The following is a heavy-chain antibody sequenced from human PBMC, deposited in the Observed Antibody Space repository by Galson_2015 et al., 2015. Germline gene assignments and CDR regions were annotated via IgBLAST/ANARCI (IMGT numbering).Heavy chain of an antibody. CDR1: GFTFSSYW. CDR3: AREGYSRDDWYFDL. V-gene: IGHV3-74*01. D-gene: IGHD6-13*01. Sequence: SLRLSCAASGFTFSSYWMHWVRQAPGKGLVWVSRINSDGSSTSYADSVKGRFTISRDNAKNTLYLQMNSLRAEDTAVYYCAREGYSRDDWYFDLWGRGTLVTVSS. CDR2: INSDGSST. J-gene: IGHJ2*01.